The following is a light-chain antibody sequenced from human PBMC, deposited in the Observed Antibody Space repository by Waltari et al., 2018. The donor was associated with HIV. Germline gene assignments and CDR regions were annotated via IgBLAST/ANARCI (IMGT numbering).Light chain of an antibody. CDR3: QQHNSFPIT. Sequence: DIQLTQSPAILSASVGDRVTIICRASEPIRSALAWFQQKPRKAPKRLIFAASTLQTGVPQRFRGSGSGTQFTLTVTSLQPEDFATYFCQQHNSFPITFGGGTTV. V-gene: IGKV1-9*01. CDR1: EPIRSA. J-gene: IGKJ4*01. CDR2: AAS.